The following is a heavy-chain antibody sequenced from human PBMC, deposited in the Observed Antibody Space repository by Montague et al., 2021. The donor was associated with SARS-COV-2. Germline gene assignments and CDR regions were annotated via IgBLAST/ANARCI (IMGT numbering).Heavy chain of an antibody. V-gene: IGHV4-59*01. J-gene: IGHJ6*03. CDR3: ARDSRTDFDWLFPDSGSYYYYMDV. CDR1: GGSISSYY. CDR2: IYYSGST. D-gene: IGHD3-9*01. Sequence: SETLSLTCTVSGGSISSYYWSWIRQPPGKGLEWIGYIYYSGSTNYNPSLKSRVTISVDASKNQFSLKLSSVTAADTAVYYCARDSRTDFDWLFPDSGSYYYYMDVWGKGTTVTVSS.